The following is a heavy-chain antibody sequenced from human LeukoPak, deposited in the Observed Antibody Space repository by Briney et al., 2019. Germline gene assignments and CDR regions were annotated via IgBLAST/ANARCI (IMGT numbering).Heavy chain of an antibody. CDR3: ARIGGSRVFGDY. J-gene: IGHJ4*01. CDR1: GVSISSDGYY. CDR2: IYYSGT. D-gene: IGHD2-15*01. V-gene: IGHV4-39*01. Sequence: SETLSLTCTFSGVSISSDGYYWGWVRQPPGKGLEWIGTIYYSGTYYNPSLKSRVTVSVDTSKNQFSLKLSSVTAADTAMYYCARIGGSRVFGDYWGHGILVTVSS.